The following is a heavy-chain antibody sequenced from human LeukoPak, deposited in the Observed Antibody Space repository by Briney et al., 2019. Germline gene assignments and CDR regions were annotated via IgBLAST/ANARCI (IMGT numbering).Heavy chain of an antibody. J-gene: IGHJ4*02. V-gene: IGHV1-46*01. CDR2: INPSGGST. Sequence: ASVTVSCTASGYTFTSYYIHWVRQAPRQGLEWMGIINPSGGSTSYAQKFQGRVTMTRDTSTSTVYMELSSLRSEDTAVYYCARDEADYWGQGTRVTVSS. CDR3: ARDEADY. CDR1: GYTFTSYY.